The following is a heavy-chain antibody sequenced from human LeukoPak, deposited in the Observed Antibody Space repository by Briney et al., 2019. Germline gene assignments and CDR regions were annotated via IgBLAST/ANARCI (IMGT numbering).Heavy chain of an antibody. Sequence: SETLSLTCAVSGYSISSGYYWGWIRQPPGKGREWIGSIYHSGSTYYNPSLKSRVTISVDTSKNQFSLKLSSVTAADTAVYYCARTRGYCSSTSCYPRGAFDIWGQGTMVTVSS. J-gene: IGHJ3*02. CDR1: GYSISSGYY. V-gene: IGHV4-38-2*01. CDR3: ARTRGYCSSTSCYPRGAFDI. CDR2: IYHSGST. D-gene: IGHD2-2*01.